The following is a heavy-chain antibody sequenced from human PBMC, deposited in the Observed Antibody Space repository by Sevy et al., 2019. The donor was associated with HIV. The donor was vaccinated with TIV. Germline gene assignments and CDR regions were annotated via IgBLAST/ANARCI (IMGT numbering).Heavy chain of an antibody. CDR1: GFTFSSYG. CDR2: ISYDGSNK. J-gene: IGHJ4*02. D-gene: IGHD2-15*01. Sequence: GGSLRLSCAASGFTFSSYGMHWVRQAPGKGLEWVAVISYDGSNKYYADSVKGRFTISRDNSKNTLYLQMNSLGAEDTAVYYCAKAGGRGIVVVVAATPPFGYWGQGTLVTVSS. V-gene: IGHV3-30*18. CDR3: AKAGGRGIVVVVAATPPFGY.